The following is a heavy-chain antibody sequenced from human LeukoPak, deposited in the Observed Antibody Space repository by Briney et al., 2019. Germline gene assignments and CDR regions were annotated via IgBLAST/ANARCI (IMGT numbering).Heavy chain of an antibody. V-gene: IGHV4-59*01. CDR2: IYYSGNT. D-gene: IGHD6-13*01. Sequence: SETLSLTCTVSGDSISVYYGSCLPHPPREGVEWVWCIYYSGNTTYNTSLKSRVTTSVDTSKNQVSLKLSSVSAAVTAVYYGARVGSSWSFDYWGQGTLVTVSS. J-gene: IGHJ4*02. CDR1: GDSISVYY. CDR3: ARVGSSWSFDY.